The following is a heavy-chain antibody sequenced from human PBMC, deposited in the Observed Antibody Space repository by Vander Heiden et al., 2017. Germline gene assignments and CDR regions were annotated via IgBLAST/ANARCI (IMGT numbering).Heavy chain of an antibody. CDR3: ARVLLRYFDWLRRYFDY. CDR2: IKQDGSEK. V-gene: IGHV3-7*01. J-gene: IGHJ4*02. CDR1: GFTFSSDW. D-gene: IGHD3-9*01. Sequence: EVQLVESGGGLVQPGGSLRLSCAAAGFTFSSDWMSWVRQAPGKGLEWVANIKQDGSEKYYVDSVKGRFTISRDNAKNSLYLQMNSLRAEDTAVYYCARVLLRYFDWLRRYFDYWGQGTLVTVSS.